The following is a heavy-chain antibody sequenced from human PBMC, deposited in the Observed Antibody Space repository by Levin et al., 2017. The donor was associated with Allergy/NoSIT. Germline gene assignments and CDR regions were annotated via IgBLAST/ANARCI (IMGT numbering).Heavy chain of an antibody. CDR1: GFSLSTTGMC. CDR2: IDWDDDK. J-gene: IGHJ5*02. D-gene: IGHD6-19*01. CDR3: ARMRVGAVAGTGPGWFDP. Sequence: SGPTLVKPPQTLTLTCTFSGFSLSTTGMCVSWIRQSPGKALEWLGRIDWDDDKHYSTSLKTRLTISKDSSKNQVVLTMTNMDPVDTATYFCARMRVGAVAGTGPGWFDPWGQGTLVTVSP. V-gene: IGHV2-70*11.